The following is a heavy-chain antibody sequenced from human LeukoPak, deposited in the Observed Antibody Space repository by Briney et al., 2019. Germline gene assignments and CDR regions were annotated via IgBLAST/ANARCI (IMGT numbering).Heavy chain of an antibody. D-gene: IGHD3/OR15-3a*01. V-gene: IGHV1-46*01. J-gene: IGHJ4*02. CDR1: GYTFTSFY. CDR2: INPSGGST. Sequence: GASVTVSCKASGYTFTSFYIHWVRQAPGQGPEWMGIINPSGGSTSYAQKFQGRVSMTRDMSTSTVYMELSSLRSEDTAVYYCARIWTGGYWGQGTLVTVSS. CDR3: ARIWTGGY.